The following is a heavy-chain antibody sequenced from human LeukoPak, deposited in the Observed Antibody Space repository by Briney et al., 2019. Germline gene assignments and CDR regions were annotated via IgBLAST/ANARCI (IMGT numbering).Heavy chain of an antibody. J-gene: IGHJ4*02. D-gene: IGHD3-3*01. CDR2: INPNTGGT. CDR3: ARENDFWNGYYYFDY. CDR1: GYTFTSYG. Sequence: GASVKVSCKASGYTFTSYGISWVRQAPGQGLEWMGWINPNTGGTNYAQTFQDRVTMTRDTSTTTVYMEVTRLRSDDTAVYYCARENDFWNGYYYFDYWGQGTLVTVSS. V-gene: IGHV1-2*02.